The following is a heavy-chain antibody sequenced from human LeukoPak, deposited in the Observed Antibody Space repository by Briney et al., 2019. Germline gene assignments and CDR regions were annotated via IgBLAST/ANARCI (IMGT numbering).Heavy chain of an antibody. CDR2: INPNSGGT. V-gene: IGHV1-2*02. CDR3: AILKEDYDFWSGYSYYYMDV. D-gene: IGHD3-3*01. Sequence: ASVKVSCKASGYTFTGYYMHWVRQAPGQGLEWMGWINPNSGGTNYAQKFQGRVTMTRDTSISTAYMELSRLRSDDTAVYYCAILKEDYDFWSGYSYYYMDVWGKGTTVTVSS. J-gene: IGHJ6*03. CDR1: GYTFTGYY.